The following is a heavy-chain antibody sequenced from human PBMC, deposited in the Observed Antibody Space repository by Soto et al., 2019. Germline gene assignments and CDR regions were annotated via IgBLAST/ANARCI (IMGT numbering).Heavy chain of an antibody. J-gene: IGHJ2*01. CDR1: GGSISSGGYY. Sequence: QVQLQESGPGLVKPSQTLSLTCTVSGGSISSGGYYWSWIRQHPGKGLEWIGYIYYSGSTYYNPSLKSRVTIAVDTSKNQFSLKLSSVTAADTAVYYCAREATVNNLRFWYFDLWGRGTLVTVSS. CDR2: IYYSGST. CDR3: AREATVNNLRFWYFDL. D-gene: IGHD4-4*01. V-gene: IGHV4-31*03.